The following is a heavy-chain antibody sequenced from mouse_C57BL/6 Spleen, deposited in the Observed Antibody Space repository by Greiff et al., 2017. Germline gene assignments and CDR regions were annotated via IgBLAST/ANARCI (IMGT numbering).Heavy chain of an antibody. Sequence: VQLQQSGPGLVKPSQSLSLTCSVTGYSITSGYYWNWIRQFPGNKLEWMGYISYDGSNNYNPSLKNRISITRDTSKNQFFLKLNSVTTEDTATYYCARRGNSDAMDYWGQGTSVTVSS. CDR3: ARRGNSDAMDY. CDR2: ISYDGSN. J-gene: IGHJ4*01. D-gene: IGHD4-1*01. V-gene: IGHV3-6*01. CDR1: GYSITSGYY.